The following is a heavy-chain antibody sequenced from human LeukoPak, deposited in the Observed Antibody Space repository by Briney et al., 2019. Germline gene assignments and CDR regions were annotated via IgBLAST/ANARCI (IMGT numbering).Heavy chain of an antibody. J-gene: IGHJ4*02. D-gene: IGHD3-10*01. Sequence: GGSLRLSCAASAFTFTIYWLSWVRQAPGKGLEWLANIKQDGSEKYYADSVKGRFTISRDNAKKSVYLQMNSLRAEDTAVYFCARDRAGGYFDYWGQGTLVTVSS. CDR2: IKQDGSEK. CDR3: ARDRAGGYFDY. CDR1: AFTFTIYW. V-gene: IGHV3-7*04.